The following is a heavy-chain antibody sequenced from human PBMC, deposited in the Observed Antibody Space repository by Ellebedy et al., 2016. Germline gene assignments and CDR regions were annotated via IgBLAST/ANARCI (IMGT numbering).Heavy chain of an antibody. Sequence: GESLKISXAASGFTFSSYSMNWVRQAPGKGLEWVSSISSNSNYIYYADSLKGRFTISRDNAKNSLYLQMNSLRAEDTAVYYCASYHSTGYQSWGQGTLVTVSS. CDR3: ASYHSTGYQS. CDR2: ISSNSNYI. CDR1: GFTFSSYS. V-gene: IGHV3-21*01. J-gene: IGHJ4*02. D-gene: IGHD3-22*01.